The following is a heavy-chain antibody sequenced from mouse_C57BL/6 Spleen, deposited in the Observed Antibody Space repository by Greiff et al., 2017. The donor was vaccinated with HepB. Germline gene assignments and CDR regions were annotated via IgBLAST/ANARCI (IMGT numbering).Heavy chain of an antibody. D-gene: IGHD1-1*01. J-gene: IGHJ3*01. CDR2: ISSGGSYT. CDR3: ATYGSSYAWFAY. CDR1: GFTFSSYG. Sequence: EVQLVESGGDLVKPGGSLKLSCAASGFTFSSYGMSWVRQTPDKRLEWVATISSGGSYTYYPDSVKGRFTISRDNAKNTLYLQMSSLQSEDTAMYYCATYGSSYAWFAYWGQGTLVTVSA. V-gene: IGHV5-6*01.